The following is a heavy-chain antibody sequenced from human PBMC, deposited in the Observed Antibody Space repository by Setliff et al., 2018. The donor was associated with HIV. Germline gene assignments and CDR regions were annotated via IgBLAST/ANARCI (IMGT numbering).Heavy chain of an antibody. Sequence: SETLSLTCTVHGGSFSGYDWSWIRQPPGKGLEWIGEINHSGSTNYNPSLKSRVTISVDTSKNQFSLKLSSVTAADTAVYYCARGRYCSSTSCLYYYYMDVWGKGTTVTVSS. J-gene: IGHJ6*03. CDR3: ARGRYCSSTSCLYYYYMDV. D-gene: IGHD2-2*01. V-gene: IGHV4-34*01. CDR2: INHSGST. CDR1: GGSFSGYD.